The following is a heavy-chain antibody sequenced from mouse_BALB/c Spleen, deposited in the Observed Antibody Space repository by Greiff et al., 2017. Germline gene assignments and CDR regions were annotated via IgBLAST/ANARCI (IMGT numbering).Heavy chain of an antibody. V-gene: IGHV5-6-4*01. D-gene: IGHD2-4*01. CDR1: GFTFSSYT. CDR3: TRDGGYDYDVGFAY. CDR2: ISSGGSYT. Sequence: EVQLVESGGGLVKPGGSLKLSCAASGFTFSSYTMSWVRQTPEKRLEWVATISSGGSYTYYPDSVKGRFTISRDNAKNTLYLQMSSLKSEDTAMYYCTRDGGYDYDVGFAYWGQGTLVTVSA. J-gene: IGHJ3*01.